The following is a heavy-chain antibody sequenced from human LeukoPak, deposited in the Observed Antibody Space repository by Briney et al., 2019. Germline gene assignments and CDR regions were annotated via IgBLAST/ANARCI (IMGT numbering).Heavy chain of an antibody. Sequence: GGSLRLSCAASGFTVSANYMSWVRQAPGRGLEWVSVIYSGGNTYYADSVKGRFTISRDNSKNTLYLQMNSLRAEDTAVYYCARDSGTTVGYFDYWGQGTLVTVSS. CDR3: ARDSGTTVGYFDY. J-gene: IGHJ4*02. CDR1: GFTVSANY. CDR2: IYSGGNT. V-gene: IGHV3-66*01. D-gene: IGHD4-23*01.